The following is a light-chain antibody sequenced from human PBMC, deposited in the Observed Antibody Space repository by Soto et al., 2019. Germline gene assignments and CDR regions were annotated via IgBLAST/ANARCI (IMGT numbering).Light chain of an antibody. CDR2: DVT. J-gene: IGLJ3*02. CDR3: CSFSGTYHWV. Sequence: QSVLTQPRSVSGSPGQSVTISCTGTSSDVGGYNYVSWYQQLPGKPPKLMIYDVTKRPSGVPDRFSGSKSGNTASLTISGLQAEDEADYHCCSFSGTYHWVFGGGTKLTVL. V-gene: IGLV2-11*01. CDR1: SSDVGGYNY.